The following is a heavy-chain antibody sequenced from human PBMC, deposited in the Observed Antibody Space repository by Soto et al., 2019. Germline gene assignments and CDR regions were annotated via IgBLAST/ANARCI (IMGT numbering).Heavy chain of an antibody. CDR1: GGTLSSYA. V-gene: IGHV1-69*13. J-gene: IGHJ6*02. CDR2: IIPIFGTA. D-gene: IGHD6-19*01. CDR3: ATKIAVAGPRGDYYYGMDV. Sequence: SVKVSCKASGGTLSSYAISWVRQAPGQGLEWMGGIIPIFGTANYAQKFQGRVTITADESTSTAYMELSSLRSEDTAVYYCATKIAVAGPRGDYYYGMDVWGQGTTVTVSS.